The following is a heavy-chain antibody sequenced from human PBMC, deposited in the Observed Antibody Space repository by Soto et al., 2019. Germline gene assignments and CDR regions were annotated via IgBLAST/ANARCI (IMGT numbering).Heavy chain of an antibody. Sequence: EVHLVGSGGGLIQPGGSLRLSCAASGFAFNNYAMSWVRQVPGKGLEWVSAISGGGGSTFYADSVKGRFTISRDNSKNTLSLQMNSLRAEDTAFYFCAKETMVVVGGLADFWGQGTLVTVSP. D-gene: IGHD1-26*01. CDR1: GFAFNNYA. CDR2: ISGGGGST. V-gene: IGHV3-23*04. J-gene: IGHJ4*02. CDR3: AKETMVVVGGLADF.